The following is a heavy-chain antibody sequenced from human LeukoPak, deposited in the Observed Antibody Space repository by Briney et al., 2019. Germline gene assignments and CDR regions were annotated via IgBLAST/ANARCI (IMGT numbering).Heavy chain of an antibody. CDR3: ARLGLLWFGELLDAFDT. CDR1: GGSISSSSYY. J-gene: IGHJ3*02. V-gene: IGHV4-39*01. CDR2: IYYSGST. Sequence: SETLSLTCTVSGGSISSSSYYWGWIRQPPGKGLVWIGSIYYSGSTYYNPSLKSRVTISVDTSKSQFSLKLSSVTAADTAVYYCARLGLLWFGELLDAFDTWGQGTMVTVSS. D-gene: IGHD3-10*01.